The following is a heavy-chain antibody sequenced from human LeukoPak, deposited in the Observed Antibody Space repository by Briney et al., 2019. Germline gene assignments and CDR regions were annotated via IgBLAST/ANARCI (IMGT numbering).Heavy chain of an antibody. J-gene: IGHJ4*02. CDR2: ISGSGGNT. D-gene: IGHD2-21*02. Sequence: GGSLRLSCAASGFTFSSYAMSWVRQAPGKGLEWVSAISGSGGNTYYADSVKGRFTISRDNSKNTLYLQMNSLRAEDTAVYYCAKVSSGDARSVPYFDYWGQGTLVTVSS. CDR1: GFTFSSYA. CDR3: AKVSSGDARSVPYFDY. V-gene: IGHV3-23*01.